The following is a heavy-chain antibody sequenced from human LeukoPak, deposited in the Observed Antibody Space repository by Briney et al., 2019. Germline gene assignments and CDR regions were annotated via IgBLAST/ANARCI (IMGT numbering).Heavy chain of an antibody. CDR3: ARDRARVGTMVDGFEI. CDR2: INPNSGAT. V-gene: IGHV1-2*02. Sequence: ASVKVSCKASGYTFTGQYMHWVRQAPGQGLEWMGWINPNSGATNYAQKFQGRVTMTRDTSITTAYMGLSRLISDDTAVYYCARDRARVGTMVDGFEIWGQGTVVTVSS. CDR1: GYTFTGQY. J-gene: IGHJ3*02. D-gene: IGHD1-1*01.